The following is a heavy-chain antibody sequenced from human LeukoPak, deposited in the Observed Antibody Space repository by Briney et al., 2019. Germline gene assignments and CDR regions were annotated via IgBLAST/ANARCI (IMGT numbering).Heavy chain of an antibody. Sequence: GGSLRLSCAASGFTFSSYAMSWVRQAPGKGLEWVSAISGSGGSTYYADSVKGRFTISRDNSKNTLYLQMNSLRAEDTAVYYCAKGRRQFIAAPGDYWGQGTLVTVSS. D-gene: IGHD6-13*01. CDR2: ISGSGGST. J-gene: IGHJ4*02. CDR1: GFTFSSYA. V-gene: IGHV3-23*01. CDR3: AKGRRQFIAAPGDY.